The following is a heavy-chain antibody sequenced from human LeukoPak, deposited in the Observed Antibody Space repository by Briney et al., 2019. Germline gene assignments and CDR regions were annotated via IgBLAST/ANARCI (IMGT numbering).Heavy chain of an antibody. Sequence: GRSLRLSCAASGFTFSSYAMHWVRQAPGKGLEWVAAITYDGSNTYYADSVKGRFTISRDNSKNTLYLQMNSLRAEDTAVYYCAKDIVVFRADIPLHLDYWGQGTLVTVSS. CDR3: AKDIVVFRADIPLHLDY. D-gene: IGHD2-2*01. V-gene: IGHV3-30*04. CDR2: ITYDGSNT. J-gene: IGHJ4*02. CDR1: GFTFSSYA.